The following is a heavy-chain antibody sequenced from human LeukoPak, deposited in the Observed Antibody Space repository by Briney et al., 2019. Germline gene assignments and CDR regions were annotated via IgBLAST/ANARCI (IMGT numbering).Heavy chain of an antibody. D-gene: IGHD3-10*01. CDR2: VESKADDGTT. J-gene: IGHJ3*02. CDR1: GFSFTNTW. V-gene: IGHV3-15*04. CDR3: ATEGGSGSYYGDDAFDM. Sequence: NPGGSLRLSCEASGFSFTNTWMSWVRQAPGKGLEWVGRVESKADDGTTDYAAPVQGRFTISRDDSKNTLSLQMNSLKTEDTAVYYCATEGGSGSYYGDDAFDMWGQGTMVTVSS.